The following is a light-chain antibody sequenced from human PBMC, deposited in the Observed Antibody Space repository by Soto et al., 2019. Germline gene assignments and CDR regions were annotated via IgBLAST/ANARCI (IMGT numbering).Light chain of an antibody. V-gene: IGLV2-14*01. CDR2: AVS. Sequence: QSALTQPASVSGSPGQSITISFTGTSSDVGGYNYVSWYQQHPGKAPKLMIYAVSNRPSGVSNRFSGSKSCNTASLTISGLQAEDEADYYCSSDTSSSTLVVFGGGTKLTVL. J-gene: IGLJ2*01. CDR1: SSDVGGYNY. CDR3: SSDTSSSTLVV.